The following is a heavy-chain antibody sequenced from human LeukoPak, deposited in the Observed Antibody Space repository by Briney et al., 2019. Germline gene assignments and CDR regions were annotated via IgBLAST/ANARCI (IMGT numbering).Heavy chain of an antibody. CDR1: GGSFSGYY. Sequence: SETLSLTCAVYGGSFSGYYWSWIRQPPGKGLEWIGSIYYSGSTYYNPSLKSRVTISVDTSKNQFSLKLSSVTAADTAVYYCASSPTITIFGVVLMNWFDPWGQGTLVTVSS. CDR2: IYYSGST. V-gene: IGHV4-34*01. CDR3: ASSPTITIFGVVLMNWFDP. J-gene: IGHJ5*02. D-gene: IGHD3-3*01.